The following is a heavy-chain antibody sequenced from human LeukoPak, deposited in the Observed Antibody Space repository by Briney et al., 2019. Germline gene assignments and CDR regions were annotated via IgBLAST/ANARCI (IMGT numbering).Heavy chain of an antibody. CDR1: GCTFTSYG. J-gene: IGHJ4*02. V-gene: IGHV1-18*01. D-gene: IGHD3-22*01. Sequence: ASVKVSCKASGCTFTSYGISWVRQAPGQGLEWMGWISAYNGNTNYAQKLQGRVTMTTDTSTSTAYMELRSLRSDDTAVYYCARGYYDSSGYYYFDYWGQGTLVTVSS. CDR2: ISAYNGNT. CDR3: ARGYYDSSGYYYFDY.